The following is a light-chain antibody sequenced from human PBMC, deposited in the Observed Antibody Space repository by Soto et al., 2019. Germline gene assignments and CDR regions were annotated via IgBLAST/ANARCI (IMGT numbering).Light chain of an antibody. J-gene: IGKJ1*01. CDR2: GAS. V-gene: IGKV3-20*01. CDR3: QQYGSSPWT. Sequence: EIVFTQSPSTLSLSPGERATLPCRASQSVSSNLAWYQQKPGQAPRLLIYGASSRATGIPDRFSGSGSGTDFTLTISRLEPEDFAVYYCQQYGSSPWTFGQGTKVDI. CDR1: QSVSSN.